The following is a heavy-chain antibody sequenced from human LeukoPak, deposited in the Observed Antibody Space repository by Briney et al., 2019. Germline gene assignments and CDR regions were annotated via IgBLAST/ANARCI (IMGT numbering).Heavy chain of an antibody. J-gene: IGHJ4*02. Sequence: SETLSLTCAVYGGSFSGYYWSWIRQPPGKGLEWIGEINHSGSTNYNPSLKSRVTISVDTFKNQFSLKLSSVTAADTAVYYCAREGPTVTRIIDYWGQGTLVTVSS. V-gene: IGHV4-34*01. CDR3: AREGPTVTRIIDY. CDR2: INHSGST. D-gene: IGHD4-17*01. CDR1: GGSFSGYY.